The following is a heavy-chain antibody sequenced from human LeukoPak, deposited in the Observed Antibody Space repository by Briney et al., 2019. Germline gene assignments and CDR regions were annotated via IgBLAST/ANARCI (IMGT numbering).Heavy chain of an antibody. V-gene: IGHV4-4*07. CDR1: GGSISSYY. D-gene: IGHD2-2*01. CDR3: ASSTLTSTWFDY. J-gene: IGHJ4*02. CDR2: LYTSGTN. Sequence: PSETLSLTCTVSGGSISSYYWSWIRQSAGKGLEWIGRLYTSGTNNYNHSLKSRVTMSADTSKDQFSLKLKSLTAADTAVYYCASSTLTSTWFDYWGQGILVTVSS.